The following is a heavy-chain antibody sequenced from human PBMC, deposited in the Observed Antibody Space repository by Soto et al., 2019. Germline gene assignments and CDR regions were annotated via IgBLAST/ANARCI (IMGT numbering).Heavy chain of an antibody. Sequence: ASVKVSCKASGYTFTSYAMHWVRQAPGQRLEWMGWINAGNGNTKYSQKFQGRVTITRDTSASTAYMELSSLRSEDTAVYYCARDSVLPTYYYYGMDVWGQGTTVTVSS. V-gene: IGHV1-3*01. CDR2: INAGNGNT. CDR3: ARDSVLPTYYYYGMDV. CDR1: GYTFTSYA. J-gene: IGHJ6*02.